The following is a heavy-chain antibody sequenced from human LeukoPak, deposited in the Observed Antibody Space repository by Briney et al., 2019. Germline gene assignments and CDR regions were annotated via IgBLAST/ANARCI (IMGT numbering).Heavy chain of an antibody. Sequence: PGGSLRLSCAASGFTFDDFAMHWVRQAPGKGLEWVSLISGEGGSTYYADSVKGRFTISRDNSNNSLYLQMNTLRSEDTALYYCAKGRRYSSSWYDYWGQGTLVTVSS. CDR2: ISGEGGST. CDR1: GFTFDDFA. V-gene: IGHV3-43*02. J-gene: IGHJ4*02. D-gene: IGHD6-13*01. CDR3: AKGRRYSSSWYDY.